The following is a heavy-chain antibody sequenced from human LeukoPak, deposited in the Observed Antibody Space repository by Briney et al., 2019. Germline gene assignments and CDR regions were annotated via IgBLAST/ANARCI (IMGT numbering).Heavy chain of an antibody. CDR3: AKSYYDSSGYYPRGRDAFDI. CDR2: IYSDGRT. J-gene: IGHJ3*02. D-gene: IGHD3-22*01. V-gene: IGHV3-53*05. Sequence: GGSLRLSCAASGFTVSNKYMTWVRQAPGKGLEWVSLIYSDGRTYYADSVKGRCTISRDNSKNTLYLQMNSLRAEDTAVYNCAKSYYDSSGYYPRGRDAFDIWGQGTMVTVSS. CDR1: GFTVSNKY.